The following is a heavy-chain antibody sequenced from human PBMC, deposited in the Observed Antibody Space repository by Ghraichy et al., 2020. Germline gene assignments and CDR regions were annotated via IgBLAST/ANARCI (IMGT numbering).Heavy chain of an antibody. Sequence: GGSLRLSCAASGFTFSSYSMNWVRQTPGKGLEWVSSISSNSSNIYYADSVKGRFTISRDNAKNSLYLQMNSLRAEDTAVYYCARVGYYSGGSSAHAFDFWGHGTLVTVSS. CDR2: ISSNSSNI. D-gene: IGHD2-15*01. CDR1: GFTFSSYS. CDR3: ARVGYYSGGSSAHAFDF. J-gene: IGHJ4*03. V-gene: IGHV3-21*01.